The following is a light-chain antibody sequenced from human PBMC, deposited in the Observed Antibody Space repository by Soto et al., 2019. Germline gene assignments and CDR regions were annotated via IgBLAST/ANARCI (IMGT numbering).Light chain of an antibody. V-gene: IGLV2-14*02. CDR1: SSDVGSFNL. J-gene: IGLJ3*02. Sequence: QSALTQPASVSGSPGQSITFSCTGSSSDVGSFNLVSWYQQYPGKAPKLILYEVNKRPSGVSNRFSGSKSGNTASLTISGLQAEDEADYYCCSYTSSGTWVFGGGTKVTVL. CDR3: CSYTSSGTWV. CDR2: EVN.